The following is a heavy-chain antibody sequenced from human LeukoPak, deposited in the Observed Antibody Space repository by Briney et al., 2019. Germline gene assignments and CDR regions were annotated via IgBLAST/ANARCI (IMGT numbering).Heavy chain of an antibody. D-gene: IGHD3-16*01. CDR2: IQSDGN. CDR1: GFTFSSYG. Sequence: GGSLRLSCAASGFTFSSYGMHWVRQAPGKGLEWVAFIQSDGNNHADSVKGRFTISRDNSKNTMYLQMNSLRGDDTAVYYCAKDLFTPTTFVFDYWGQGILVIVSS. J-gene: IGHJ4*02. CDR3: AKDLFTPTTFVFDY. V-gene: IGHV3-30*02.